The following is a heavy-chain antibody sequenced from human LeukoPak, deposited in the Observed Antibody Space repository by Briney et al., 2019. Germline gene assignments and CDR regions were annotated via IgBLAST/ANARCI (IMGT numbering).Heavy chain of an antibody. D-gene: IGHD4-11*01. J-gene: IGHJ4*02. Sequence: PGGSLRLSCAASGFTFSSYAMSWVRQAPGKGLEWVSGISGSSGGTYYAESVKGRFIISRDSSQNTLYLQMHSLKVEDTAIYYCVRRRLQIDYWGQGTLVTVSS. CDR3: VRRRLQIDY. CDR1: GFTFSSYA. CDR2: ISGSSGGT. V-gene: IGHV3-23*01.